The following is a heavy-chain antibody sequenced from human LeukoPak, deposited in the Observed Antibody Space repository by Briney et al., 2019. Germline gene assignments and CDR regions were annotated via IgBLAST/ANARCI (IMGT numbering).Heavy chain of an antibody. V-gene: IGHV3-30*01. J-gene: IGHJ6*03. CDR1: EFTFSSYA. CDR2: ISYDGSNK. CDR3: ARMSLPLTIYYYYMDV. D-gene: IGHD5-24*01. Sequence: GGSLRLSCAASEFTFSSYAMHWVRQAPGKGLEWVAVISYDGSNKYYADSVKGRFTISRDNSKNTLYLQMNSLRAEDTAVYYCARMSLPLTIYYYYMDVWGKGTTVTVSS.